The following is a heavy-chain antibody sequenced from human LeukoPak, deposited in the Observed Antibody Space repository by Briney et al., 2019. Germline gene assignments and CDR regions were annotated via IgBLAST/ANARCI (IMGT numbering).Heavy chain of an antibody. Sequence: PGGSLRLSCAASGFTFSSYAMSWVRQAPGKGLEWVSTVSTGGAATYYADSVKGRFTISRDNSKNTLYLQMNSLRAEDTAVYYCANSGSIGATIRGGPRGHYWGREPLVPVPS. CDR1: GFTFSSYA. V-gene: IGHV3-23*01. J-gene: IGHJ4*02. CDR3: ANSGSIGATIRGGPRGHY. CDR2: VSTGGAAT. D-gene: IGHD5-12*01.